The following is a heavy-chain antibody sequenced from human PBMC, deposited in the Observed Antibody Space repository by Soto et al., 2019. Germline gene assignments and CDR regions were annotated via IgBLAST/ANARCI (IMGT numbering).Heavy chain of an antibody. D-gene: IGHD3-10*01. CDR1: GFTFSSVW. J-gene: IGHJ4*02. V-gene: IGHV3-15*01. CDR2: IKNKPDDGTT. Sequence: GGSLRLSCAASGFTFSSVWMNWVRQAPGKGLEWVGRIKNKPDDGTTDYATPVRGRFTISRDDSKNTLYLQMHSLKTEDTAVYYCTTRLWFGGSLSAEYWGQGTLVTVSS. CDR3: TTRLWFGGSLSAEY.